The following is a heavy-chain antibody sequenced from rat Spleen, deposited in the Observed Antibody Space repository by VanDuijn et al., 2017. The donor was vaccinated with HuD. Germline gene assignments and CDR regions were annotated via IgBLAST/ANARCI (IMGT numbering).Heavy chain of an antibody. Sequence: EVQLVESGGGLVQPGRSLKLSCAASGFTFSNYGMAWVPQAPTKGREWVATISYYGSRTYYRDSVKVRFTISRDNAKSTLYLQMDSLRSEETATYYCARHKHPLYFDYWGQGVMVTVSS. CDR2: ISYYGSRT. J-gene: IGHJ2*01. CDR1: GFTFSNYG. V-gene: IGHV5-29*01. CDR3: ARHKHPLYFDY. D-gene: IGHD3-8*01.